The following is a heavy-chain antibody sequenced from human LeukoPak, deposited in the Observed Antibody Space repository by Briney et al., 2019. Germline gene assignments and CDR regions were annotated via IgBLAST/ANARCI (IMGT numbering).Heavy chain of an antibody. V-gene: IGHV1-2*02. CDR1: GYTFTGYY. CDR3: ARIYVPGIAVAGTDTVDY. Sequence: ASVKVSCKASGYTFTGYYMHWVRQAPGQGLEWMGWINPNSGGTNYAQKFQGRVTMTRDTSISTAYMELSRLRSDDTAVYYCARIYVPGIAVAGTDTVDYWGQGTLVTVSS. CDR2: INPNSGGT. D-gene: IGHD6-13*01. J-gene: IGHJ4*02.